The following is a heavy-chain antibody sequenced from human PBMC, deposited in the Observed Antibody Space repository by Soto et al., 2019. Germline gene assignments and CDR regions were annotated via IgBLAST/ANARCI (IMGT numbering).Heavy chain of an antibody. CDR1: GYTLTELS. J-gene: IGHJ3*02. V-gene: IGHV1-24*01. CDR3: ATQTLMVYARDAFDI. Sequence: ASVKVSCKVSGYTLTELSMHWVRQAPGKGLEWMGGFDPEDGETIYAQKFQGRVTMTEDTSTDTAYMELSSLRSEDTAVYYCATQTLMVYARDAFDIWGQGTMVTVSS. D-gene: IGHD2-8*01. CDR2: FDPEDGET.